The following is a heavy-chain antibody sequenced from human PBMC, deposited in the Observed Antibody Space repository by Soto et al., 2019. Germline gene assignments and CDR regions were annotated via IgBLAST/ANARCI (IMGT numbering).Heavy chain of an antibody. CDR2: IYSSGST. CDR3: ARTLDP. V-gene: IGHV4-31*03. Sequence: QVQLQESGPGLVKPSQTLSLTCTVSGASISSGGYYWTWIRQHPGKGLEWIGYIYSSGSTYYTPSLKTRVTISVDTSKKPFALQLSSVTPADTAVYYCARTLDPWCPGTLVTVSS. J-gene: IGHJ5*02. CDR1: GASISSGGYY.